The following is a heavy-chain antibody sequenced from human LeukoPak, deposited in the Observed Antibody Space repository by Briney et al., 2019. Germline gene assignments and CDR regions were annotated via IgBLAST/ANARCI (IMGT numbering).Heavy chain of an antibody. Sequence: LGGSLRLSCAASGFTFSSYWMHWVRHALGKGLVRVSRINSDGSTTSYADSVMGRFTISRDNAKNTLYLQMNSLRAEDTAVYYCARVIYSGWEGELSDWGQGTLVTVSS. D-gene: IGHD6-19*01. CDR2: INSDGSTT. CDR3: ARVIYSGWEGELSD. J-gene: IGHJ4*02. V-gene: IGHV3-74*01. CDR1: GFTFSSYW.